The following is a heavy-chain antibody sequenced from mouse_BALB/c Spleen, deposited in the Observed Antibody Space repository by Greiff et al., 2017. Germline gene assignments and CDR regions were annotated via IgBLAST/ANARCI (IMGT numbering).Heavy chain of an antibody. V-gene: IGHV1S81*02. CDR2: INPRNGGT. J-gene: IGHJ4*01. D-gene: IGHD2-10*02. CDR3: TREYGKYYYAMDY. CDR1: GYTFTSYY. Sequence: VQLQQSGAELVKPGASVKLSCKASGYTFTSYYMYWVKQRPGQGLEWIGEINPRNGGTNFNEKFKSKATLTVDKSSSTAYMQLSSLTSEDSAVYYCTREYGKYYYAMDYWGQGTSVTVSS.